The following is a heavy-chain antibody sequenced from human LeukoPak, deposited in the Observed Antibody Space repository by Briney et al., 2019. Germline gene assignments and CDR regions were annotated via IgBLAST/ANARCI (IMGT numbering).Heavy chain of an antibody. J-gene: IGHJ6*02. CDR3: AKDLRFGELGYYYGMDV. CDR2: ISYGGSNK. CDR1: GFTFSSYG. D-gene: IGHD3-10*01. Sequence: GGSLRLFCAASGFTFSSYGMHWVRQAPGKGLEWVAVISYGGSNKYYADSVRGRFTIPRDNSKNTLYLQMNSLRAEDTAVYYCAKDLRFGELGYYYGMDVWGQGTTVTVSS. V-gene: IGHV3-30*18.